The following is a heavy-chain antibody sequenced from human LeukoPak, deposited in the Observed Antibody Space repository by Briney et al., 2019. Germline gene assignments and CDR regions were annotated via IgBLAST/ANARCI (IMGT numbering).Heavy chain of an antibody. CDR3: AQSQNLDAFDI. V-gene: IGHV3-7*01. Sequence: PGGSLRLSCAASGFTFSSYWMSWVRQAPGKGLEWVANIKQDGSEKYYVDSVKGRFTISRDNAKNSLYLQMNSLRAEDTAVYYCAQSQNLDAFDIWGQGTMVTVSS. CDR1: GFTFSSYW. CDR2: IKQDGSEK. J-gene: IGHJ3*02.